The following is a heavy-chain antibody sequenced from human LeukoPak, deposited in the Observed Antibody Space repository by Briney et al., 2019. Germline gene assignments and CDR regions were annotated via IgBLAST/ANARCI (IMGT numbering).Heavy chain of an antibody. CDR1: GFTFSNYA. Sequence: GGSLRLFCGASGFTFSNYAMNWVRQAPGKGLEWVSSISGSSSHTYYADSLKGRFTISRDNARNSLYLQLNSLRADDTAVYYCATDSPVAASKALDYWGQGTLVTVSS. D-gene: IGHD6-19*01. CDR2: ISGSSSHT. CDR3: ATDSPVAASKALDY. V-gene: IGHV3-21*01. J-gene: IGHJ4*02.